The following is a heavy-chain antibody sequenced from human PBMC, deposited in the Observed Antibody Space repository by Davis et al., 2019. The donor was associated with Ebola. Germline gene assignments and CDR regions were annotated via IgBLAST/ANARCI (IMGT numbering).Heavy chain of an antibody. D-gene: IGHD4-11*01. CDR3: ARTPQYSSYGSYFDY. Sequence: SETLSLTCSVSGGSMSSFYWSWIRQPPGKGLEWTGNIYYSGTTNYNPSLKSRVTISRDTSENQFSLTVNSVTAADTAMYYCARTPQYSSYGSYFDYWGQGALVTVSS. CDR2: IYYSGTT. J-gene: IGHJ4*02. V-gene: IGHV4-59*01. CDR1: GGSMSSFY.